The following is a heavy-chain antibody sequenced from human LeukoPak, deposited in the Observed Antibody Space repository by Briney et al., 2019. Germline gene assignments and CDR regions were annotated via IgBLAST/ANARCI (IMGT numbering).Heavy chain of an antibody. CDR1: GFTVSSNY. V-gene: IGHV3-53*01. J-gene: IGHJ4*02. CDR3: ARGHYSNEQVG. Sequence: GGSLRLSCAASGFTVSSNYMSWVRQAPGKGLEWVSVIYSGGSTYYADSVKGRFTISRDNSKNTLYLQMNSLRAEDTAVYYCARGHYSNEQVGWGQGTLVTVSS. D-gene: IGHD4-11*01. CDR2: IYSGGST.